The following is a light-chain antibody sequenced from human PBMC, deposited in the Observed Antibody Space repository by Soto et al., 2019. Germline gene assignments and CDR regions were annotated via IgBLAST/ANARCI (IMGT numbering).Light chain of an antibody. CDR1: QSVYSDF. V-gene: IGKV3-20*01. CDR3: QQYGCSRLT. J-gene: IGKJ4*01. Sequence: IVLTQSPGTLSLSPGERATLSCRASQSVYSDFLAWYQQKPSQAPRLLIYGASSRATGIPDKFSCSGSGTDFTVTMSRLEPEVFAVYSWQQYGCSRLTFGGGTKVEIK. CDR2: GAS.